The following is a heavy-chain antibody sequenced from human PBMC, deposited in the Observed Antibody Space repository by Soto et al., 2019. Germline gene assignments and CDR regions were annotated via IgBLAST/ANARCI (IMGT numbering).Heavy chain of an antibody. CDR2: IIPILGIA. Sequence: QVQLVQSGAEVKKPGSSVKVSCKASGGTFSSYTTSWVRQAPGQGLEWMGRIIPILGIANYAQKFQGRVTITADKSTSTAYMELSSLRSEDTAVYYCASETGSYYYYYMDVWGKGTTVTVSS. D-gene: IGHD3-9*01. CDR1: GGTFSSYT. CDR3: ASETGSYYYYYMDV. V-gene: IGHV1-69*02. J-gene: IGHJ6*03.